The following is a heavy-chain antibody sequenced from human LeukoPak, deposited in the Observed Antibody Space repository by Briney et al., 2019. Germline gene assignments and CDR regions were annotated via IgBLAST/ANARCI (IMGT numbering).Heavy chain of an antibody. Sequence: PSETLSLTCTVSGGSISSGGYSWSWIRQHPGKGLEWIGYIYYSGSTYYNPSLKSRVTISVDTSKNQFSLKLSSVTAADTAVYYCARGGGGRSLAMDYWGQGPLVTVSS. CDR1: GGSISSGGYS. V-gene: IGHV4-31*03. J-gene: IGHJ4*02. CDR2: IYYSGST. D-gene: IGHD3-16*01. CDR3: ARGGGGRSLAMDY.